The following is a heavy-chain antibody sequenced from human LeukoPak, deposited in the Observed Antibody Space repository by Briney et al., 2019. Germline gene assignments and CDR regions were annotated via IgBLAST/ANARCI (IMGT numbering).Heavy chain of an antibody. J-gene: IGHJ6*02. CDR2: INSDGSTT. Sequence: PGGSLRLSCAASGFSFSSSWMHWVRQAPGTGLVWVSRINSDGSTTNYADSVKGRFTISRDNDMSTLYLQMNSLRAEDTAVYYCARDFGPYGMDVWGQGTTVTVSS. V-gene: IGHV3-74*01. CDR1: GFSFSSSW. D-gene: IGHD3-16*01. CDR3: ARDFGPYGMDV.